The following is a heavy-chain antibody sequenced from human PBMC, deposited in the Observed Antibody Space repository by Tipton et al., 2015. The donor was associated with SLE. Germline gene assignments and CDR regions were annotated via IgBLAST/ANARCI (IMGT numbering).Heavy chain of an antibody. V-gene: IGHV1-18*01. D-gene: IGHD2-15*01. CDR2: ISAYNGNT. CDR1: GYTFTSYG. J-gene: IGHJ4*02. CDR3: ARDHGGYCSGACFYYFDY. Sequence: QLVQSGAEVKKPGASVKVSCKASGYTFTSYGISWVRQAPGQGLEWMGWISAYNGNTNYAQKLQGRVTMTTDTSTSTAYMELRSLRSDDTAVYYCARDHGGYCSGACFYYFDYLGQGTLVTVSS.